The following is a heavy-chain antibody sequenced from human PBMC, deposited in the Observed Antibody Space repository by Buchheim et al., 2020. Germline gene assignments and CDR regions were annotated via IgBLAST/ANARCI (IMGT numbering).Heavy chain of an antibody. J-gene: IGHJ2*01. D-gene: IGHD6-6*01. V-gene: IGHV3-30*18. CDR1: GFTFSSYG. CDR3: AKDSGDIAARSWYFDL. Sequence: VQLVESGGGVVQPGRSLRLSCAASGFTFSSYGMHWVRQAPGKGLEWVAVISYDGSNKYYADSVKGRFTISRDNSKNTLYLQMNSLRAEDTAVYYCAKDSGDIAARSWYFDLWGRGTL. CDR2: ISYDGSNK.